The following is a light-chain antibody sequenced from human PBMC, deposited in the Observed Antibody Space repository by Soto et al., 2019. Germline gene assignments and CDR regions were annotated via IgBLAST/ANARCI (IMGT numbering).Light chain of an antibody. J-gene: IGKJ2*01. Sequence: EIVMTQCPATLSVSPGARPTLSCRASQSVSSNLAWYQQKPGQAPRLLIYGASTRATGIPARFSGSGSGTEFTLTISSLQSEDFAVYYCQQYNNWPPMYTFGQGTKLEIK. CDR1: QSVSSN. CDR2: GAS. V-gene: IGKV3D-15*01. CDR3: QQYNNWPPMYT.